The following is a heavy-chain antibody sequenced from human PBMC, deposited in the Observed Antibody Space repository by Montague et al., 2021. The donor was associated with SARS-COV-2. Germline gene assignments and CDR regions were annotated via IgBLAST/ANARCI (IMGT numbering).Heavy chain of an antibody. CDR1: GFTFSTYT. Sequence: SLRLSCAASGFTFSTYTMNWVRQAPGKGLEWVSSIGGTTGYIYYADSVKGRFTISRDNAKNALYLQMNSLRADDTAVYYCWRSSGPWGQGTLVTVSS. V-gene: IGHV3-21*01. CDR2: IGGTTGYI. J-gene: IGHJ5*02. D-gene: IGHD3-22*01. CDR3: WRSSGP.